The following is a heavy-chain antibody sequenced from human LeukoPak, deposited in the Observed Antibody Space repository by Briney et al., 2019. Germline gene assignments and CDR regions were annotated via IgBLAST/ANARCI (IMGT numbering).Heavy chain of an antibody. CDR1: GGSISGYY. Sequence: SETLSLTCTVSGGSISGYYWSWFRQPPGKGLEWIAYVYYSGSTNYNPSLKSRVTIAVDTSKNQFSLKLGSVIAADTAVYYCARHGQWELHYYFDYWGQGTLVTVSS. J-gene: IGHJ4*02. CDR2: VYYSGST. D-gene: IGHD1-26*01. V-gene: IGHV4-59*08. CDR3: ARHGQWELHYYFDY.